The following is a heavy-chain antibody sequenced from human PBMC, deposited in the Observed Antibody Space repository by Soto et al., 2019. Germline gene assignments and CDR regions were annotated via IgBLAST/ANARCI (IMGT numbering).Heavy chain of an antibody. D-gene: IGHD3-3*01. Sequence: QVQLVQSGAEVKKPGSSVKVSCKASGGTFSSYAISWVRQAPGQGLEWMGGIIPIFGTANYAQKFQGRVTITADKSTSTAYMELSSLRSEDTAVYYCAREVATWYYDFWSGYYKEGLFDYWGQGTLVTVSS. CDR3: AREVATWYYDFWSGYYKEGLFDY. CDR2: IIPIFGTA. V-gene: IGHV1-69*06. J-gene: IGHJ4*02. CDR1: GGTFSSYA.